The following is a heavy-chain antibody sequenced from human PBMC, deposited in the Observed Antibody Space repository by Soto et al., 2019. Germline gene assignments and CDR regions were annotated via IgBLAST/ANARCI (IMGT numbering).Heavy chain of an antibody. CDR3: AHRPPERGLASFDP. CDR2: IYWDDDK. Sequence: SGPTLVNPTQTLTLTCSFSGFSLSTSGVAVGWIRQPPGKALEWLALIYWDDDKRYSPSLKSRLTITKDASKNQVVLTMTNMDPVDTATYYCAHRPPERGLASFDPWGQGTLVTVSS. D-gene: IGHD1-1*01. V-gene: IGHV2-5*02. CDR1: GFSLSTSGVA. J-gene: IGHJ5*02.